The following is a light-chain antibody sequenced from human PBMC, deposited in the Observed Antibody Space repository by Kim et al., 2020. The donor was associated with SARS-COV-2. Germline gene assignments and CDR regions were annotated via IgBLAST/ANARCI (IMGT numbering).Light chain of an antibody. CDR3: QAWDRTTVV. V-gene: IGLV3-1*01. J-gene: IGLJ2*01. CDR1: KLGDKY. Sequence: YELTQPPSVSVSPGQTASITCSGDKLGDKYACWYQQKPGQSPVLVIYQDSKRPSGIPERFSGSNSGNTATLTISGTQAMDEADYYCQAWDRTTVVFGGGTQLTVL. CDR2: QDS.